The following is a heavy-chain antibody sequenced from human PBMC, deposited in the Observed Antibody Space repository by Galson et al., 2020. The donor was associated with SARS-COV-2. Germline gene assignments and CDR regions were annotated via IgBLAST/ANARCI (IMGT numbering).Heavy chain of an antibody. CDR2: ISFAGRNE. Sequence: GGSLRLSCAASGFTFGSFAMHWVRQAPGKRLEWVAVISFAGRNEYYADSLKGRFTISRDNSKNTLYLQMNSLGPEDTAVYFCARAGSSGLYYAQGGMDVWGQGTTVIVSS. CDR1: GFTFGSFA. J-gene: IGHJ6*02. CDR3: ARAGSSGLYYAQGGMDV. V-gene: IGHV3-30*04. D-gene: IGHD3-22*01.